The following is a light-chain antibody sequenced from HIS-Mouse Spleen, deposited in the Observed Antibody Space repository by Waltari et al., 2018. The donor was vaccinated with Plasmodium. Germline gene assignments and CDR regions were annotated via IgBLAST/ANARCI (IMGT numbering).Light chain of an antibody. J-gene: IGKJ2*01. V-gene: IGKV4-1*01. Sequence: DIVMTQSPDSLAVSLGERAPINCNFSPSVLYSSNNKNYLAWYQQKPGQPPKLLIYWASTRESGVPDRFSGSGSGTDFTLTISSLQAEDVAVYYCQQYYSTPYTFGQGTKLEIK. CDR3: QQYYSTPYT. CDR1: PSVLYSSNNKNY. CDR2: WAS.